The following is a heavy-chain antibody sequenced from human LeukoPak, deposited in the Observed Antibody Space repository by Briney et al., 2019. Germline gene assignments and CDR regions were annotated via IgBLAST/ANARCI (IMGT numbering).Heavy chain of an antibody. CDR3: AKGYYFDY. CDR1: GFTFSSYG. Sequence: GRSLRLSCAASGFTFSSYGMHWVRQAPGKGLEWVAVISYDGSNKYYADSVKGRFTISRDNSKNTLYLQMNSLRAEDTAVYYCAKGYYFDYWGQGTLVTVSP. V-gene: IGHV3-30*18. CDR2: ISYDGSNK. J-gene: IGHJ4*02.